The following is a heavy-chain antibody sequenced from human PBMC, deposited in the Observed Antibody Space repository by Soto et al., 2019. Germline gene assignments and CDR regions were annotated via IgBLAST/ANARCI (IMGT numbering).Heavy chain of an antibody. V-gene: IGHV1-2*02. CDR2: INPNSGGT. CDR1: GYTFTDYY. Sequence: ASVKVSCKASGYTFTDYYMHWVRQAPGQGLEWMGWINPNSGGTNYAQKFQGRVTMTRDTSISTAYMELSRLRSDDTAVSYCVRDKLRCSGGFCYFHWFDPWGQGTLVTVSS. CDR3: VRDKLRCSGGFCYFHWFDP. J-gene: IGHJ5*02. D-gene: IGHD2-15*01.